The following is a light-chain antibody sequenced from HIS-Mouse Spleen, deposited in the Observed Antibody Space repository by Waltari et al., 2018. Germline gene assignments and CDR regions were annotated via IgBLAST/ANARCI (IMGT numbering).Light chain of an antibody. CDR3: CSYAGSSTYV. Sequence: QSVLTQPASVSGSPGQSITIPCTGTSRDVGSYHLFSWYQQHPGKAPKLMIYEGSKRPSGVSNRFSGSKSGNTASLTISGLQAEDEADYYCCSYAGSSTYVFGTGTKVTVL. J-gene: IGLJ1*01. V-gene: IGLV2-23*01. CDR1: SRDVGSYHL. CDR2: EGS.